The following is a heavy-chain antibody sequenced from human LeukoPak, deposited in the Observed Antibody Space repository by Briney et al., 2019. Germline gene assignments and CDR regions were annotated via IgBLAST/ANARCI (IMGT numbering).Heavy chain of an antibody. CDR3: ARSYCSSTSCYWVFDY. V-gene: IGHV3-33*01. Sequence: GGSLRLSCAASGFTFSSYGMHWVRQAPGKGLEWVTVIWYDGSNKYYADSVKGRFTISRDNSKNTLYLQMNSLRAEDTAVYYCARSYCSSTSCYWVFDYWGQGTLVTVSS. CDR2: IWYDGSNK. D-gene: IGHD2-2*01. J-gene: IGHJ4*02. CDR1: GFTFSSYG.